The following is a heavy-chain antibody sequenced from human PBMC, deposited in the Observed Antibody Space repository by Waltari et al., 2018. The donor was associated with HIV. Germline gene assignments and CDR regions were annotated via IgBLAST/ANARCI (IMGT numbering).Heavy chain of an antibody. CDR3: ATYSSDYGSFDY. D-gene: IGHD3-10*01. Sequence: QVQLQESGPGLVKPSETLSLTCTVSGGSINTYYWNWIRQPAGKGLEWIGRIYARGSSSYNPSLKSRVTMSVDTSKSQFSLTLNSVTAADTAVYYCATYSSDYGSFDYWGQGTLVTVSS. V-gene: IGHV4-4*07. J-gene: IGHJ4*02. CDR2: IYARGSS. CDR1: GGSINTYY.